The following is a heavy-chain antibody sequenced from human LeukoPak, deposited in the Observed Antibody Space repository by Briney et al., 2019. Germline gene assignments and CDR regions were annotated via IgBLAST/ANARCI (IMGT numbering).Heavy chain of an antibody. CDR3: ARDSDYDFWSGYYIPWYFDY. CDR1: GYSFTSYG. Sequence: ASVKVSCKASGYSFTSYGIGWVRQAPGQGLEWMGWISAYNGNTNYAQKLQGRVTMTTDTSTSTAYMELRSLRSDDTAVYYCARDSDYDFWSGYYIPWYFDYWGQGTLVTVSS. D-gene: IGHD3-3*01. J-gene: IGHJ4*02. V-gene: IGHV1-18*01. CDR2: ISAYNGNT.